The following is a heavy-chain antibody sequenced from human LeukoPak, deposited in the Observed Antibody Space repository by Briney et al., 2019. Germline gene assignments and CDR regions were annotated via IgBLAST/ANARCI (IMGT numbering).Heavy chain of an antibody. Sequence: PGGSLRLSCAASGFAFSTYWMSWVRQAPGKGLEWVSYISSSGSTIYYADSVKGRFTISRDNAKNSLYLQMNSLRAEDTAVYYCARAMGAWFDPWGQGTLVTVSS. J-gene: IGHJ5*02. CDR3: ARAMGAWFDP. D-gene: IGHD2-8*01. CDR1: GFAFSTYW. V-gene: IGHV3-48*04. CDR2: ISSSGSTI.